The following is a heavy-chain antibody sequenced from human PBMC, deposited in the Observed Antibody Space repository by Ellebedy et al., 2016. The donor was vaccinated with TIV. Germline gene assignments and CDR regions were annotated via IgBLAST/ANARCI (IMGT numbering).Heavy chain of an antibody. Sequence: GESLKISXAASGFTFSSYAMHWVRQAPGKGLEWVAVISYDGSNKYYADSVKGRFTISRDNSKNTLYLQMNSLRAEDTAVYYCAREEYSSSSFDYWGQGTLVTVSS. CDR1: GFTFSSYA. D-gene: IGHD6-6*01. J-gene: IGHJ4*02. CDR2: ISYDGSNK. CDR3: AREEYSSSSFDY. V-gene: IGHV3-30-3*01.